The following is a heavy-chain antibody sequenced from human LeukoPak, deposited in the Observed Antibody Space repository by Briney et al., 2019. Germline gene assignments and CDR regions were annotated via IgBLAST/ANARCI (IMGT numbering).Heavy chain of an antibody. CDR3: TRYSGYDPKSPNDAFDI. D-gene: IGHD5-12*01. Sequence: GGSLRLSCTASGFTFGDYAMSWFRQAPGKGLEWVGFIRSKAYGGTTEYAASVKGRFTISRDDSKSIAYLQMNSLKTEDTAVYYCTRYSGYDPKSPNDAFDIWGQGTMVTVSS. CDR2: IRSKAYGGTT. V-gene: IGHV3-49*03. J-gene: IGHJ3*02. CDR1: GFTFGDYA.